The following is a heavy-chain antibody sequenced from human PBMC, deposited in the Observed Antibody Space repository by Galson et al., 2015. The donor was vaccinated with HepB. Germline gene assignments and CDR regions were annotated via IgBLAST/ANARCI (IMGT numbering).Heavy chain of an antibody. CDR3: AKDNAESYDFWSGYYGYGMDV. CDR1: GFTFSSYG. V-gene: IGHV3-30*18. CDR2: ISYDGSNK. D-gene: IGHD3-3*01. J-gene: IGHJ6*02. Sequence: SLRLSCAASGFTFSSYGMHWVRQAPGKGLEWVAVISYDGSNKYYADSVKGRFTISRDNSKNTLYLQMNSLRAEDTAVYYCAKDNAESYDFWSGYYGYGMDVWGQGTTVTVSS.